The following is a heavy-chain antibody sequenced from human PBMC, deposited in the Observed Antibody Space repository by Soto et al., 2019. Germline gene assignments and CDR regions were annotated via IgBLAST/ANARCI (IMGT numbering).Heavy chain of an antibody. Sequence: QVQLQQWGAGLLKPSETLSLTCAVYGGSFSGYYWSWIRQPPRKGLEWIGEINHSVSTNYNPSLKRRVTISVDTSKNQFSLKLTSVTAADTAVYYCARVGYSSSWYMRGAFDIWGQGTMVTVSS. D-gene: IGHD6-13*01. J-gene: IGHJ3*02. CDR1: GGSFSGYY. CDR3: ARVGYSSSWYMRGAFDI. V-gene: IGHV4-34*01. CDR2: INHSVST.